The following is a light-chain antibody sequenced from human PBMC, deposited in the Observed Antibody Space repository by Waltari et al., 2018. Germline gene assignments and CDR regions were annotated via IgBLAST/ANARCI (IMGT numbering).Light chain of an antibody. V-gene: IGKV1-5*03. CDR3: QQYHSYPYS. CDR2: KAS. Sequence: DIQMTQSPSNLCASVGDRVTITCRASQGIISWLAWYQQKPGKAPKVLIYKASSLESGVPSRFSGSGSGTEFTLTISSLQPGDFATYYCQQYHSYPYSFGQGTKLEIK. J-gene: IGKJ2*01. CDR1: QGIISW.